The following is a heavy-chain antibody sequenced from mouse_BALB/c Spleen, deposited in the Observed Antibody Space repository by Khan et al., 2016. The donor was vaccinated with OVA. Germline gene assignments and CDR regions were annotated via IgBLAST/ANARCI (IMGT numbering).Heavy chain of an antibody. V-gene: IGHV2-2*02. J-gene: IGHJ1*01. D-gene: IGHD2-13*01. CDR2: IWSGGST. CDR3: ARNGDYVHWYFDV. CDR1: GFSLTSYG. Sequence: QVQLKQSGPGLVQPSQSLSITCTVSGFSLTSYGVHWVRQSPGKGLEWLGVIWSGGSTDYNAAFISRLSISKDNSKSQVFFKMNSLQPNDTAIYYCARNGDYVHWYFDVGGAGTTVTVSS.